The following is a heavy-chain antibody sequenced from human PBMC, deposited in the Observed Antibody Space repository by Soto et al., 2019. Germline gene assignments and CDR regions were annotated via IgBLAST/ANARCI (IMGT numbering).Heavy chain of an antibody. CDR1: GFTFSSYG. J-gene: IGHJ4*02. D-gene: IGHD2-8*02. V-gene: IGHV3-33*01. CDR3: LVLDPVDY. CDR2: IWYDGSNK. Sequence: GGSLRLSCAASGFTFSSYGMHWVRQAPGKGLEWLAVIWYDGSNKYYADSVKGRFTISRDNSKNTLYLQMNSLRAEDTAVYYCLVLDPVDYWGQGTLVTVSS.